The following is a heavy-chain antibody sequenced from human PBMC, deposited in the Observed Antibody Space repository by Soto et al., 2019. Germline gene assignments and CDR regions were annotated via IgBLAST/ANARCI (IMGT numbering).Heavy chain of an antibody. D-gene: IGHD4-17*01. J-gene: IGHJ4*02. CDR1: GFTFSSYV. Sequence: EVQLLESGGGRVQPGGSLRLSCAASGFTFSSYVMSWVRQAPGKGLEWVSGISGSGGSTYYADSVKGRFTISRDNSKNTLYLQMNSLRAEDTAVYYCAKKPGDYGLYWGQGTLVTVSS. V-gene: IGHV3-23*01. CDR2: ISGSGGST. CDR3: AKKPGDYGLY.